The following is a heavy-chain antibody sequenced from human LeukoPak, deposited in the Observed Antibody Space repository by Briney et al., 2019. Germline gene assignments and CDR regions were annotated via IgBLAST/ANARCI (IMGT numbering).Heavy chain of an antibody. V-gene: IGHV3-30*02. CDR1: GFTFSSYG. Sequence: GGSLRLSCAASGFTFSSYGMHWVRQAPGKGLEWVAFIRYDGSNKYYADSVKGRYTISRDNSKNTLYLQMNSLRAEDMAVYYCAKFALAAGTKNDAFDIWGQGTMVTASS. J-gene: IGHJ3*02. CDR3: AKFALAAGTKNDAFDI. D-gene: IGHD6-13*01. CDR2: IRYDGSNK.